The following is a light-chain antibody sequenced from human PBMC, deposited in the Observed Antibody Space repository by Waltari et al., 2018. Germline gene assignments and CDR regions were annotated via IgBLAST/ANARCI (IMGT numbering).Light chain of an antibody. Sequence: DIVMTQSPLSLPVTPGEPASISCRSSQSLLHTNGYNYLDWYLQNPGQSPQLLIYLGSNRASGVPDRFSGSGSGTDFALKISRVEAEDVGVYYCMQALHTPFTFGPGTKVDIK. V-gene: IGKV2-28*01. CDR3: MQALHTPFT. CDR2: LGS. J-gene: IGKJ3*01. CDR1: QSLLHTNGYNY.